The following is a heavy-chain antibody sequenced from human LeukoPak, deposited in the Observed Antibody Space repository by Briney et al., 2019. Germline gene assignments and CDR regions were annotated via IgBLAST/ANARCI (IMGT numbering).Heavy chain of an antibody. D-gene: IGHD3-22*01. J-gene: IGHJ4*02. CDR1: GGSISSYY. CDR3: AGASYDSSGVH. V-gene: IGHV4-59*01. Sequence: SETLSLTCTVSGGSISSYYWSWIRQPPGKGLEWIGYIYYSGSTNYNPSLKSRVTISVDTSKNQFSLKLNSVTAADTAVYYCAGASYDSSGVHWGQGTLVTVSS. CDR2: IYYSGST.